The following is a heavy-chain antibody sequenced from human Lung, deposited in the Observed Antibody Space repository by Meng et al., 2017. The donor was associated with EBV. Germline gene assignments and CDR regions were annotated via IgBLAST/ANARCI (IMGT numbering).Heavy chain of an antibody. CDR3: ARPQWFRELQD. CDR1: GVSIRSSNW. CDR2: IYHSGII. V-gene: IGHV4-4*02. Sequence: HVQLQESGPGVVQPSGTVSLTCGVSGVSIRSSNWWAWVRQPPGKGLEWIGEIYHSGIINYNPSLKSRVIISMDKSKNEFFVNLTSVTAADTAVYYCARPQWFRELQDWGQGILVTVSS. J-gene: IGHJ4*02. D-gene: IGHD3-10*01.